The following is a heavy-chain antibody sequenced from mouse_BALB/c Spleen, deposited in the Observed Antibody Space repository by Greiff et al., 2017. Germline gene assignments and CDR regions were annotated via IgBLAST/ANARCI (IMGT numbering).Heavy chain of an antibody. J-gene: IGHJ3*01. CDR1: GDSITSGY. CDR3: ARYYGSSSWFAY. V-gene: IGHV3-8*02. CDR2: ISYSGST. D-gene: IGHD1-1*01. Sequence: VQLKESGPSLVKPSQTLSLTCSVTGDSITSGYWNWIRKFPGNKLEYMGYISYSGSTYYNPSLKSRISITRDTSKNQYYLQLNSVTTEDTATYYCARYYGSSSWFAYWGQGTLVTVSA.